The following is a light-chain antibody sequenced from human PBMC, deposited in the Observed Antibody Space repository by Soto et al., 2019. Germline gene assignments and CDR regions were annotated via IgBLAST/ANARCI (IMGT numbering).Light chain of an antibody. CDR3: QQYGSSPNT. CDR2: AAS. CDR1: QSVSFSY. V-gene: IGKV3-20*01. J-gene: IGKJ4*01. Sequence: EIVLTQSPGTLSLSPGERATLSCRASQSVSFSYLAWYQQKPGQAPRLLMYAASSRATGIPDRFSGSGSGTDFTLTISRLEPEDFALYYCQQYGSSPNTFDGGTKVEIK.